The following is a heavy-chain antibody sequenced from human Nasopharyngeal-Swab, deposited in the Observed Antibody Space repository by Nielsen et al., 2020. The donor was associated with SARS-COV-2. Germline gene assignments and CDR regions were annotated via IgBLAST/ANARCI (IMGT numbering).Heavy chain of an antibody. CDR3: AKDLYSSSWWRGYFDY. V-gene: IGHV3-74*01. Sequence: GGSLRLSCSASGFTFSSYWMHWVRQAPGKGLVWVSRISPDGTTTGHADSVKGRFTISRDNARSALYLQMNSLRAEDTAVYYCAKDLYSSSWWRGYFDYWGQGTLVTVSS. D-gene: IGHD6-13*01. CDR2: ISPDGTTT. J-gene: IGHJ4*02. CDR1: GFTFSSYW.